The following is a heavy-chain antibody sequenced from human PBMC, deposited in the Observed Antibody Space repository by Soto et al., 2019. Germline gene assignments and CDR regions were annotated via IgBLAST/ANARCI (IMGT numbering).Heavy chain of an antibody. J-gene: IGHJ6*02. D-gene: IGHD2-2*01. CDR2: IYPGDTDT. V-gene: IGHV5-51*01. Sequence: EESLKISCKGSGYSLSSYWIAWARQMPGKGLEWMGIIYPGDTDTRYSPSFQGQVTISADKSISTAYLQWGSLKASDTAMYFCARPGSIVVVPAAKWEGNMYGLDVRGQGTMVTVSS. CDR3: ARPGSIVVVPAAKWEGNMYGLDV. CDR1: GYSLSSYW.